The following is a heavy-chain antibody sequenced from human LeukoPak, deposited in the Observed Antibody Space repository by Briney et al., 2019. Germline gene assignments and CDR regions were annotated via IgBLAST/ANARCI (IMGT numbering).Heavy chain of an antibody. V-gene: IGHV1-2*02. Sequence: ASVKVSCKASGYTFTGYYMHWVRQAPGQGLEWMGWINPNSGGTNYAQKFQGRVTMTRDTSISTAYMELSRLRSDDPAVYYCARAYEYCSGGSCYSWFDPWGQGTLVTVSS. CDR2: INPNSGGT. CDR3: ARAYEYCSGGSCYSWFDP. CDR1: GYTFTGYY. J-gene: IGHJ5*02. D-gene: IGHD2-15*01.